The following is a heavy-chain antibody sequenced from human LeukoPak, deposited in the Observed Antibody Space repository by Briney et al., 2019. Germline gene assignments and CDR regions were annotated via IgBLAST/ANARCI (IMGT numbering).Heavy chain of an antibody. D-gene: IGHD6-13*01. CDR2: ISSGSSTI. CDR3: ARDLRIAAAGRTPNWFDP. V-gene: IGHV3-48*01. J-gene: IGHJ5*02. Sequence: PGGSLRLSCAASGFTFSSYSMNWVRQAPGKGLEWVSYISSGSSTIYYADSVKGRFTISRDNAKNSLYLQMNSLRAEDTAVYYCARDLRIAAAGRTPNWFDPWGQGTLVTVSS. CDR1: GFTFSSYS.